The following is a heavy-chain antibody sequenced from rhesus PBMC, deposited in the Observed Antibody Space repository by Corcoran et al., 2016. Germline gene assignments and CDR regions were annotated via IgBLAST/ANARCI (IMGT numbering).Heavy chain of an antibody. CDR1: GGSISSSY. V-gene: IGHV4-169*02. D-gene: IGHD3-28*01. J-gene: IGHJ3*01. Sequence: QLQLQESGPGLVKPSETLSVTCAVSGGSISSSYWSWIRQAPGKGLEWIGYIFCSGIITNYNPSRKSRVTLSVDTSKNQLSLKLSAVTTADTAVYYCARDRTDYYYDSGYYGYDAFDFWGQGLRVTVSS. CDR3: ARDRTDYYYDSGYYGYDAFDF. CDR2: IFCSGIIT.